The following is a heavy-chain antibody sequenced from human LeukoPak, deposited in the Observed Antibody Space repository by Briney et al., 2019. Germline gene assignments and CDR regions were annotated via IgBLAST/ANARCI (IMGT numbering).Heavy chain of an antibody. J-gene: IGHJ3*02. CDR2: IRYDGSDT. CDR3: AKVRREYQPVGHDGFAI. Sequence: PGGSLRLSCAASGFTFSSYGMHWVRQVPGKGLEWVAFIRYDGSDTYYGDSVKGRFTISRDNSKKKMYLQLNSLRAEDTAVYYCAKVRREYQPVGHDGFAIWGQGTMVTVSS. V-gene: IGHV3-30*02. D-gene: IGHD2-2*01. CDR1: GFTFSSYG.